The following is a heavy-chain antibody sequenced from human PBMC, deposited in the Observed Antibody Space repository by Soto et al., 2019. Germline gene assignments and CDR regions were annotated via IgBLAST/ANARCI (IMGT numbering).Heavy chain of an antibody. Sequence: QVQMVQSANEVKRPGASGKVSCKASGYTFTTYGISWVRQAPGQGLEWMGWISAYYGDTKYAPEVQGRVTLTRDISSNTAYMELRNLRSDDTAMYFCVRASEPMRTIVTLAYWGQGTLVSVSS. J-gene: IGHJ4*02. V-gene: IGHV1-18*01. CDR3: VRASEPMRTIVTLAY. CDR1: GYTFTTYG. D-gene: IGHD2-15*01. CDR2: ISAYYGDT.